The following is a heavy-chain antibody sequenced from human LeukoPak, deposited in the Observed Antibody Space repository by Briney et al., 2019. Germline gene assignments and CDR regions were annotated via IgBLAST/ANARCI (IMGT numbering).Heavy chain of an antibody. Sequence: GASVKVSCKASGYTFNAYSIHWLRLAPGQGFEWMGWMHPNGGGPKYAQKFQGRVTMTRDTSITTDFMELQRLTSDDSAVYFCARVALAGHFDYWGQGTPVAVSS. J-gene: IGHJ4*02. CDR1: GYTFNAYS. CDR2: MHPNGGGP. D-gene: IGHD6-19*01. CDR3: ARVALAGHFDY. V-gene: IGHV1-2*02.